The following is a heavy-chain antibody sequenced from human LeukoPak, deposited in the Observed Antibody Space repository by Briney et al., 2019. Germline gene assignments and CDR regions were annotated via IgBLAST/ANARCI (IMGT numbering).Heavy chain of an antibody. J-gene: IGHJ6*03. D-gene: IGHD2-15*01. CDR2: MNPNSGNT. CDR1: GYTFTSYD. CDR3: ARRIPYYYYMDV. V-gene: IGHV1-8*01. Sequence: GASVKVSCKASGYTFTSYDINWVRQATGQGLEWMGWMNPNSGNTGYAQKFQGRVTMTRNTSISTAYMELSGLRSEDTAVYYCARRIPYYYYMDVWGKGTTVTVSS.